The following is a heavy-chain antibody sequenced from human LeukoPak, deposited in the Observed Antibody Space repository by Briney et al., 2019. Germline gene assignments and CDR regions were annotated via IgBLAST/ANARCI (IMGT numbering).Heavy chain of an antibody. CDR1: GGTFSSYA. CDR3: ARGGDGYNYVEY. J-gene: IGHJ4*02. Sequence: SVKVSCKASGGTFSSYAISWVRQAPGQGLEWMGGIIPIFGTANYAQKFQGRVTITADESTSTAYMELSSLRAEDTAVYYCARGGDGYNYVEYWGQGTLVTVSS. CDR2: IIPIFGTA. V-gene: IGHV1-69*13. D-gene: IGHD5-24*01.